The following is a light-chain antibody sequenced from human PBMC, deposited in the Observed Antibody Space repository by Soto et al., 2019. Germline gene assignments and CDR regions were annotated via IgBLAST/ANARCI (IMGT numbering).Light chain of an antibody. V-gene: IGLV2-23*02. CDR1: SRDVESYNL. J-gene: IGLJ1*01. CDR3: CSYAGSGTLYV. CDR2: EVN. Sequence: QSALTQPASVSGSPGQSITISCTGTSRDVESYNLVSWYQQHPGKAPKLMIYEVNKRPSGLSNRFSGSKSGYTASLTISGLQAEDEADYYCCSYAGSGTLYVFGTGTKLTVL.